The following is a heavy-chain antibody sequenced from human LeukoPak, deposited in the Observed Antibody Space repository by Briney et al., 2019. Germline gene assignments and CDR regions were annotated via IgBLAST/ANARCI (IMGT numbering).Heavy chain of an antibody. J-gene: IGHJ5*02. CDR2: IYYSGST. CDR1: GGSISSYY. CDR3: ARRSWAKAASWFDP. D-gene: IGHD6-13*01. V-gene: IGHV4-59*01. Sequence: SETLSLTCTVSGGSISSYYWSWIRQPPGKGLEWIGYIYYSGSTNYNPSLKSRVAISVDTSKNQFSLKLSSVTAADTAVYYCARRSWAKAASWFDPWGQGTLVTVSS.